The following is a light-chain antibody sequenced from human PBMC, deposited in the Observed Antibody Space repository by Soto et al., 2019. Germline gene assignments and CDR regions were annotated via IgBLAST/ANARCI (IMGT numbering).Light chain of an antibody. CDR3: QEYIRHST. CDR1: QSTSSY. Sequence: QVTHSPSTLSANERDRLPITCRASQSTSSYLSWYQQKPGKAPQLLIYQASSLENGVPSRFSGSGSGTEFSLTISIQQEDDFTSYCFQEYIRHSTFGQGTMVDIK. J-gene: IGKJ1*01. V-gene: IGKV1-5*03. CDR2: QAS.